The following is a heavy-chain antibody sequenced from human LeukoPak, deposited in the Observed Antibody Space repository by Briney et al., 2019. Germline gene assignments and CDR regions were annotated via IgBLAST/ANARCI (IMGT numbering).Heavy chain of an antibody. V-gene: IGHV3-49*03. CDR2: IRSKAYGGTT. CDR3: TRDSSSWYTPYYFDY. J-gene: IGHJ4*02. D-gene: IGHD6-13*01. Sequence: GGSLRLSCTASGFTFGDYAMSWFRQAPGKGLEWVGFIRSKAYGGTTEYAASVKGRFTISRDDSKSIAYLQMNSLKTEDTAVYYCTRDSSSWYTPYYFDYWGQGTLATVSS. CDR1: GFTFGDYA.